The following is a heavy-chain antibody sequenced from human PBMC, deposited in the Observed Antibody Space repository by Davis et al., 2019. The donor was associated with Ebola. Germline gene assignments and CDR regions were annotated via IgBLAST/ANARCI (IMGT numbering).Heavy chain of an antibody. CDR2: ISSSSSYI. CDR3: ARLRGCSGGSCYSVPYGMDV. D-gene: IGHD2-15*01. Sequence: GGSLRLSCAASGFTFSSYSMNWVRQAPGKGLEWVSSISSSSSYIYYADSVKGRFTISRDNAKNSLYPQMNSLRAEDTAVYYCARLRGCSGGSCYSVPYGMDVWGQGTTVTVSS. J-gene: IGHJ6*02. CDR1: GFTFSSYS. V-gene: IGHV3-21*01.